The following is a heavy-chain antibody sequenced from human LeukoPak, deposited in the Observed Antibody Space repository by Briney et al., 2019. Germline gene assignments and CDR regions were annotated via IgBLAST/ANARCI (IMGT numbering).Heavy chain of an antibody. Sequence: GGSLRLSCAASGFTFSSYSMSWVRQAPGKGLEWVASIKQDGSETSYVDSAKGRFTASRDNAKNSLYLQVNSLRAEDTAVYYCARIDSGYVYFDYWGQGTLVTVSS. V-gene: IGHV3-7*01. D-gene: IGHD5-12*01. CDR2: IKQDGSET. J-gene: IGHJ4*02. CDR3: ARIDSGYVYFDY. CDR1: GFTFSSYS.